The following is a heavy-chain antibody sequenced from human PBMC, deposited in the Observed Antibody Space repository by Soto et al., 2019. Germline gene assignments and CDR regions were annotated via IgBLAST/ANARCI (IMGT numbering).Heavy chain of an antibody. J-gene: IGHJ6*02. D-gene: IGHD3-16*02. V-gene: IGHV3-30*18. CDR3: GKDIVHYYYGMVV. CDR1: GFTFSAFG. Sequence: QVQLVESGGGVVQPGTSLRLSCAASGFTFSAFGIHWVRQAPGKGLEWVAVISYDGSHQYYAESVKGRFTISRDNSKNTLFLQMNSLRVEDTAVYYCGKDIVHYYYGMVVWGQGTTVTVSS. CDR2: ISYDGSHQ.